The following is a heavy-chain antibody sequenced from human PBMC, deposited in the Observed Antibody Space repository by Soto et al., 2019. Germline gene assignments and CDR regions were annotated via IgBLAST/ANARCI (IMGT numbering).Heavy chain of an antibody. CDR3: ARDRYYYESNGHSYFEY. CDR1: GDTFSSYA. D-gene: IGHD3-22*01. Sequence: QVQLVQSGAEVKKPGSSVKVSCRASGDTFSSYAISWVRQAPGQGLEWMGGIIPIFGTTKYAQKFQGRVTITADESTSTAHMELSSLRSEDTAVYYCARDRYYYESNGHSYFEYWGQGTLVTVSS. J-gene: IGHJ4*02. CDR2: IIPIFGTT. V-gene: IGHV1-69*12.